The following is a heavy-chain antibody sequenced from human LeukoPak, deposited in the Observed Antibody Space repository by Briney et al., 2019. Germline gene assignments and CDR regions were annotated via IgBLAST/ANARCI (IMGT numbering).Heavy chain of an antibody. V-gene: IGHV1-24*01. CDR3: ATVEPAALGLAFDY. CDR2: FDPEDGET. D-gene: IGHD2-2*01. J-gene: IGHJ4*02. CDR1: GYTLTELS. Sequence: ASVKVSCKVAGYTLTELSMHWVRQAPGKGLEWVGGFDPEDGETIYAQQFQGRVTMTEDTSTDTAYMELSSLRSEDTAVYYCATVEPAALGLAFDYWGQGTLVTVSS.